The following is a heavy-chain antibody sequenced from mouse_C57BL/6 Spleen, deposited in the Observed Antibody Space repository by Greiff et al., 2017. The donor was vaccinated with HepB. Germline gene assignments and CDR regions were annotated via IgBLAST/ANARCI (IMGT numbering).Heavy chain of an antibody. J-gene: IGHJ3*01. Sequence: VQLQQSGPELVKPGASVKISCKASGYTFTDYYMNWVKQSHGKSLEWIGDINPNNGGTSYNQKFKGKATLTVDKSSSTAYMELRSLTSEDSAVYYCARSRDYGSPLAYWGQGTLVTVSA. CDR2: INPNNGGT. V-gene: IGHV1-26*01. CDR1: GYTFTDYY. D-gene: IGHD1-1*01. CDR3: ARSRDYGSPLAY.